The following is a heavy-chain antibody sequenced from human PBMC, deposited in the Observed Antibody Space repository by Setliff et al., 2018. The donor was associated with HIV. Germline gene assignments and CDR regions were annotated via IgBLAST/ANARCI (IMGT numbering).Heavy chain of an antibody. D-gene: IGHD3-22*01. Sequence: PSETLSLTCGVSGDSITGSFYWAWIRQPPGKGLEWIANIYPSGSIWPTGNTYYSPSLKSRVTVSMDMSRNQFSVKLNSATAADTAVYYCARQAWHYDRDGYFIDYWGQGMLVTVSS. V-gene: IGHV4-38-2*01. CDR1: GDSITGSFY. CDR3: ARQAWHYDRDGYFIDY. J-gene: IGHJ4*02. CDR2: IWPTGNT.